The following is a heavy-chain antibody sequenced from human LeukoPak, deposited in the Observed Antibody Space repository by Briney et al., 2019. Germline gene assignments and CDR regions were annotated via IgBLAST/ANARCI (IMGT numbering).Heavy chain of an antibody. Sequence: SETLSLTCTVSGVSISSYYWSWIRQPPGKGLEWIGYIYYSGSTNYNPSLKSRVTISVDTSKNQFSLKLSSVTAADTAVYYCARGLPNWQQFGSDFDYWGQGTLVTVSS. D-gene: IGHD5-24*01. CDR3: ARGLPNWQQFGSDFDY. CDR2: IYYSGST. CDR1: GVSISSYY. V-gene: IGHV4-59*01. J-gene: IGHJ4*02.